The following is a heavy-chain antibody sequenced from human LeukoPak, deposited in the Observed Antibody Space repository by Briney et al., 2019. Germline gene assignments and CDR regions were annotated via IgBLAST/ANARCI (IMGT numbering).Heavy chain of an antibody. CDR2: INPNSGGT. J-gene: IGHJ4*02. V-gene: IGHV1-2*02. Sequence: GASVKVSCKASGYTFTGYYMHWVRLAPGQGLEWVGWINPNSGGTNYAQKFQGRVTMTRDTSISTAYMELSRLRSDDTAVYYCAREFKLIVGAQAGLGYWGQGTLVTVSS. CDR3: AREFKLIVGAQAGLGY. CDR1: GYTFTGYY. D-gene: IGHD1-26*01.